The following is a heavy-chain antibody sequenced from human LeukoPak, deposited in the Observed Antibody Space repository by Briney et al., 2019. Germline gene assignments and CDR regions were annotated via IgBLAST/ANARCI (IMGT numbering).Heavy chain of an antibody. J-gene: IGHJ4*02. V-gene: IGHV3-30-3*01. CDR1: GFTFSSYA. D-gene: IGHD3-9*01. CDR3: ARGILTGYYIVSSYFDY. Sequence: PGGSLRLSCAASGFTFSSYAMHWVRQAPGKGLEWVAVISYDGSNKYYADSVKGRFTISRDNSKNTLYLQMNSLRAEDTAVYYCARGILTGYYIVSSYFDYWGQGTLVTVSS. CDR2: ISYDGSNK.